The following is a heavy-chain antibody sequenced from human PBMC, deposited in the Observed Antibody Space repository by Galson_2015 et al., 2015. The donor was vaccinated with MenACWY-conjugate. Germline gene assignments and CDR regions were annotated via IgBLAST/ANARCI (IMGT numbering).Heavy chain of an antibody. CDR3: ARHPPGGRGMDV. CDR1: GYRFTTYW. D-gene: IGHD1-26*01. Sequence: SGADVKQPGESLKISCTGSGYRFTTYWIAWVRQLPGKGLEWMGLTSPGDSNTRYSPAFQGQVTISADKSISTAYLQWNSLQASDTAMYYCARHPPGGRGMDVWGQGTTVTVSS. V-gene: IGHV5-51*01. J-gene: IGHJ6*02. CDR2: TSPGDSNT.